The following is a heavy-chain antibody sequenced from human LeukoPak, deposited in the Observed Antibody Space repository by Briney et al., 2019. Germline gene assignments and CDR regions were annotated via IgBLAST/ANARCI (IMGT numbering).Heavy chain of an antibody. D-gene: IGHD5-24*01. CDR3: ARDSPDGYNFDY. CDR2: IWYDGSNK. J-gene: IGHJ4*02. Sequence: GRPLRLSCAASGFTFSSYGMHWVRQAPGKGLEWVAVIWYDGSNKYYADSVKGRFTISRDNSKNTLYLQMNSLRAEDTAVYYCARDSPDGYNFDYWGQGTLVTVSS. CDR1: GFTFSSYG. V-gene: IGHV3-33*01.